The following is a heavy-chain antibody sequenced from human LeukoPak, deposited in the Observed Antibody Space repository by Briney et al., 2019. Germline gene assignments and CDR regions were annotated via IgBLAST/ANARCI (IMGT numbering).Heavy chain of an antibody. CDR1: GGSISSYY. V-gene: IGHV4-34*01. J-gene: IGHJ4*02. D-gene: IGHD3-9*01. CDR2: INHSGSI. CDR3: AREPYYDILTDYYYYFDY. Sequence: SETLSLTCTVAGGSISSYYWSWIRQPPGKGLEGIGEINHSGSISYNPSLKSRVTISVDTSKNQFSLKLSSVTAADTAVYYCAREPYYDILTDYYYYFDYWGQGTLVTVSS.